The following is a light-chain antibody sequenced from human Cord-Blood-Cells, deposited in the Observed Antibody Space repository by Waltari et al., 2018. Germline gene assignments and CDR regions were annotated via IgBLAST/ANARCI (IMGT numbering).Light chain of an antibody. CDR1: QSISSY. Sequence: DIQMTQSPSSLSASVGDRVNTTCRASQSISSYLNWYQQKPGKAPKPLIYAASSLQSGVPARFSGSGSGTDFTLTISSLQPEDFATYYCQQSYSTPFTFGPGTKVDIK. CDR3: QQSYSTPFT. V-gene: IGKV1-39*01. CDR2: AAS. J-gene: IGKJ3*01.